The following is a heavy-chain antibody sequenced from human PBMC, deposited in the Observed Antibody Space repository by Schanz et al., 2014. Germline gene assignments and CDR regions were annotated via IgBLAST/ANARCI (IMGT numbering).Heavy chain of an antibody. CDR2: INAHAGNT. CDR1: GYIFGSHG. Sequence: QVQLVQSAPEVKKPGASVKVSCKASGYIFGSHGMTWVRQAPGQGPELMGWINAHAGNTQYAQKFQGRVNMTRDTVTTTVHMELTRLRTDDTGIDYCARVHIANYHYRSPGAFDIWGQGTRVTVSS. V-gene: IGHV1-18*01. J-gene: IGHJ3*02. D-gene: IGHD3-10*01. CDR3: ARVHIANYHYRSPGAFDI.